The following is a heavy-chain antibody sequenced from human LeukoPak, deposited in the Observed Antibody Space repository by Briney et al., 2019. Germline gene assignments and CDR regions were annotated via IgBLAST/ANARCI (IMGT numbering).Heavy chain of an antibody. CDR3: AGASGGERY. CDR2: ISWNSGSI. V-gene: IGHV3-9*01. D-gene: IGHD3-10*01. J-gene: IGHJ4*02. CDR1: GFTFDDYA. Sequence: PGRSLRLSCAASGFTFDDYAMHWVRQAPGKGLEWVSGISWNSGSIGYADSVKGRFTVSRDNAKNSLYLQMNSLRAEDTAVYYCAGASGGERYWGQGTLVTVSS.